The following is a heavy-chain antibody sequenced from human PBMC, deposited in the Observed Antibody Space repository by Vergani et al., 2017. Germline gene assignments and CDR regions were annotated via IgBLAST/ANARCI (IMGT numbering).Heavy chain of an antibody. Sequence: EVQLVESGGGLVKPGGSLRLSCAASGFTFSSYSMNWVRQAPGKGLEWVSSISSSSSYIYYADSVKGRFTISRDNAKNSLYLQMNRLIDEDTAVYYCARGPVDIVVVTAIAYYYGMDVWGQGTTVTVSS. J-gene: IGHJ6*02. CDR2: ISSSSSYI. D-gene: IGHD2-21*02. V-gene: IGHV3-21*01. CDR3: ARGPVDIVVVTAIAYYYGMDV. CDR1: GFTFSSYS.